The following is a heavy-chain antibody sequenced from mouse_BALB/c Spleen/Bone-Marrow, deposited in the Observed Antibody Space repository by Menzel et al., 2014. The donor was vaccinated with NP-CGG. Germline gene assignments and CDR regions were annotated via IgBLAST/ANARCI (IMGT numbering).Heavy chain of an antibody. CDR1: GYSFTGYY. CDR2: ISCXNGAT. V-gene: IGHV1S34*01. D-gene: IGHD2-4*01. Sequence: LVKTGASAKISCKASGYSFTGYYMHWVKQSHGKSLEWIGYISCXNGATYYNQKFKGKATFTVDTSSSTAYMQFNSLTSEDSAVYYCARAKDYDYDVHYWGQGTTLTVSS. CDR3: ARAKDYDYDVHY. J-gene: IGHJ2*01.